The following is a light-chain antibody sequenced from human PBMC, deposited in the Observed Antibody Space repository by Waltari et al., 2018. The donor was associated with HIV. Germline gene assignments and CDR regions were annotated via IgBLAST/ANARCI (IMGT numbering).Light chain of an antibody. J-gene: IGLJ2*01. Sequence: QSVLTQTPSASGTPGQRVTISCSGSTPDIGNNYVYSFQQFPGTPPKVLIDRNDQRPSGVSDRVSASKSGTSASLAISGLRTEDESDFYCAAWDDLRSGWIFGGGTKLTVL. CDR3: AAWDDLRSGWI. CDR1: TPDIGNNY. CDR2: RND. V-gene: IGLV1-47*01.